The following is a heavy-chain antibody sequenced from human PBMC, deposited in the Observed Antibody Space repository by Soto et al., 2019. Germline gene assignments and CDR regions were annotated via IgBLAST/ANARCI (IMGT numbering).Heavy chain of an antibody. Sequence: PGGSLRLSCAASGFTFSSYAMSWVRQAPGKGLEWVSAISGSGGSTYYADSVKGRFTISRDNSKNTLYLQMNSLRAEDTAVYYCAKDGLYCISTSCYSDIRFDLWGHEALVT. CDR2: ISGSGGST. CDR3: AKDGLYCISTSCYSDIRFDL. J-gene: IGHJ5*02. CDR1: GFTFSSYA. D-gene: IGHD2-2*02. V-gene: IGHV3-23*01.